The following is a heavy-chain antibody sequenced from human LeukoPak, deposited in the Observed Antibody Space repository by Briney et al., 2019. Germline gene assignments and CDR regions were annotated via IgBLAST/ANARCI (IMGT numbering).Heavy chain of an antibody. J-gene: IGHJ4*02. CDR3: AKAERGYSGYDHYFDY. CDR2: IIPILGIA. D-gene: IGHD5-12*01. Sequence: SVKVSCKASGGIFSSYAISWVRQAPGQGLEWMGRIIPILGIANYAQKFQGRVTITADKSTSTAYMELSSLRAEDTAVYYCAKAERGYSGYDHYFDYWGQGTLVTVS. V-gene: IGHV1-69*04. CDR1: GGIFSSYA.